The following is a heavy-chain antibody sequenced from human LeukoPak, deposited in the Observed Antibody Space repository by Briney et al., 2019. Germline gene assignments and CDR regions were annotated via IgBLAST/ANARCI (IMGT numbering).Heavy chain of an antibody. D-gene: IGHD2/OR15-2a*01. CDR1: GYTFTSYY. J-gene: IGHJ4*02. CDR2: INPSGGST. Sequence: ASVKVSCKASGYTFTSYYMHWVRQAPGQGLEWMGIINPSGGSTSYAQKFQGRVTMTRDTSTSTVYMELSSLRSDDTAVYYCARDPTPEYLHAQALYYFDYWGQGTLVTVSS. CDR3: ARDPTPEYLHAQALYYFDY. V-gene: IGHV1-46*01.